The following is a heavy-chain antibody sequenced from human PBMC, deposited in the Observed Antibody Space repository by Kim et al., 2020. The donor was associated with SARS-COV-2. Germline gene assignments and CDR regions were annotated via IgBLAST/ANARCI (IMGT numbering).Heavy chain of an antibody. Sequence: GESLKISCKASGYSFTNYWIGWVRQMPGKGLEWMGSIYPGDSDTRYSPSFQGQVTISADKSISTAYLQWSSLKASDTAMYYCARRGDSVGLGYWGQGTLVTVSS. J-gene: IGHJ4*02. CDR1: GYSFTNYW. D-gene: IGHD2-21*02. CDR2: IYPGDSDT. CDR3: ARRGDSVGLGY. V-gene: IGHV5-51*01.